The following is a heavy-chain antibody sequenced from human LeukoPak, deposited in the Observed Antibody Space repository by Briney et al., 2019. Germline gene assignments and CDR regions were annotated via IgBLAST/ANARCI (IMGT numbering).Heavy chain of an antibody. D-gene: IGHD3-10*01. CDR3: ARVGISSGDFFGY. V-gene: IGHV4-59*01. CDR1: GGSISSYY. CDR2: IYYSGST. J-gene: IGHJ4*02. Sequence: PSETLSLTCTVSGGSISSYYWSWIRQPPGKGLEWIGYIYYSGSTNYNPSLKSRVTISVDTSKNQFSLKLSSVTAADTAVYYCARVGISSGDFFGYWGQGTLVTVSS.